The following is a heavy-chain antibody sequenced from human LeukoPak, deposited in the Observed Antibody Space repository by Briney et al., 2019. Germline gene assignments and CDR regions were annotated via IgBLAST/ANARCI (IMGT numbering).Heavy chain of an antibody. CDR1: GFTFSSYR. D-gene: IGHD2-15*01. CDR2: ISYDGSNK. J-gene: IGHJ6*02. V-gene: IGHV3-30*03. Sequence: GGSLRLSCAASGFTFSSYRMHWVRQAPGKGLEWVAVISYDGSNKYYADSVKGRFTISRDNSKNTLYLQMNSLRAEDTAVYYCAFRGPYCSGGSCYPPYYGMDVWGQGTTVTVSS. CDR3: AFRGPYCSGGSCYPPYYGMDV.